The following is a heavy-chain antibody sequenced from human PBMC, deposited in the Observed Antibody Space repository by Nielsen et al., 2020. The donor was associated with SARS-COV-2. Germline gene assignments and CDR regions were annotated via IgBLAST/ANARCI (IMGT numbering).Heavy chain of an antibody. CDR2: ISSSSSYT. CDR3: ARGPPDFWSGYYSDY. D-gene: IGHD3-3*01. V-gene: IGHV3-11*05. CDR1: GFTFSDYY. J-gene: IGHJ4*02. Sequence: GESLKISCAASGFTFSDYYMSWIRQAPGKGLEWVSYISSSSSYTNYADSVKGRFTISRDNAKNSLYLQMNSLRAEDTAVYYCARGPPDFWSGYYSDYWCQGTLVTVSS.